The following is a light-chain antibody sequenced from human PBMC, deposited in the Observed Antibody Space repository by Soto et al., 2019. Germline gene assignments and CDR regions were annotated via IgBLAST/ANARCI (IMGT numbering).Light chain of an antibody. CDR2: LGS. CDR1: QSLLHSNGYNY. CDR3: MQAIQSPWT. Sequence: DVVMTQSPLSLPVTPGEPASISCRSSQSLLHSNGYNYLDWYLQKPGQSPQLLIYLGSNRASGVPDRFSGSGSDTDFTLEISRVEAEDVGIYYCMQAIQSPWTFGQGTKLEIK. V-gene: IGKV2-28*01. J-gene: IGKJ2*02.